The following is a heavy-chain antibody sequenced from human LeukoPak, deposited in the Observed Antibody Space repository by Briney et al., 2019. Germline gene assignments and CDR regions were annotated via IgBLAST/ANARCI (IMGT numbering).Heavy chain of an antibody. Sequence: GGSRRLSYAASGFNFDYYGMSWLHQAAEMGLDWVSGINWNVRSTGYADSVKGRFTISRENAKNSLYLQMNSLRAEDTALYYCARGYYYDSSGYSFFDYWGQGTLVTVSS. CDR1: GFNFDYYG. CDR3: ARGYYYDSSGYSFFDY. J-gene: IGHJ4*02. D-gene: IGHD3-22*01. V-gene: IGHV3-20*03. CDR2: INWNVRST.